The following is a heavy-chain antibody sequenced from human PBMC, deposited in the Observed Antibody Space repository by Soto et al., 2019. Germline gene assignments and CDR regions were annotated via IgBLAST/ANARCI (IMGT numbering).Heavy chain of an antibody. CDR1: GGSISSTNW. CDR2: IYHSGST. CDR3: ASGLSTLSPLDY. D-gene: IGHD3-16*02. J-gene: IGHJ4*02. V-gene: IGHV4-4*02. Sequence: SETLSLTCAASGGSISSTNWWRWVRQPPGKGLEWIGEIYHSGSTNYNPSLKSRVTISVDKSKNQFSLKLSSVTAADTAVHSCASGLSTLSPLDYWGQGNLVTVSS.